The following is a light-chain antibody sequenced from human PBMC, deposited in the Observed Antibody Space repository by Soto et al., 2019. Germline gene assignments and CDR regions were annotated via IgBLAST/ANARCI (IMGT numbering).Light chain of an antibody. CDR1: QSIGGW. V-gene: IGKV1-5*03. CDR2: KAS. J-gene: IGKJ5*01. Sequence: IQLTQSPSSLSASVGDRVTITCRASQSIGGWLAWYQQKPGKAPKLLIYKASNLESGVPSRFSGSGSGTEFTLTISSLQPEDFATYYCLQHNSYPITFGQGTRLEI. CDR3: LQHNSYPIT.